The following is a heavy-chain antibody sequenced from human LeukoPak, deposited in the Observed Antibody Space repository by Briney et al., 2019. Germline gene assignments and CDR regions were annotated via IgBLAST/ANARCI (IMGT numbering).Heavy chain of an antibody. V-gene: IGHV4-59*12. Sequence: SETLSLTCTVSGGSISSSYWSWIRQPPGKGLEWIGYIYYSGSTNYKPSLKSRVTMSVDTSKNQFSLKLSSVTAADTAVYYCARVSSSWYQDWYFDLWGRGTLVTVSS. CDR2: IYYSGST. CDR1: GGSISSSY. J-gene: IGHJ2*01. CDR3: ARVSSSWYQDWYFDL. D-gene: IGHD6-13*01.